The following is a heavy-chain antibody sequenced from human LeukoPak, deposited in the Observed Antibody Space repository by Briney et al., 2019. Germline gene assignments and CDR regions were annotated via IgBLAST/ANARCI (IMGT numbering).Heavy chain of an antibody. V-gene: IGHV4-34*01. CDR2: INHSGST. CDR3: ARGLGVAARPSYYGMDV. J-gene: IGHJ6*02. CDR1: GGSFSGYY. Sequence: PSETLSLTCAVYGGSFSGYYWSWIRQPPGKGLECIGEINHSGSTNYNPSLKSRVTISVDTSKNQFSLKLSSVTAADTAVYYCARGLGVAARPSYYGMDVWGQGTTVTVSS. D-gene: IGHD6-6*01.